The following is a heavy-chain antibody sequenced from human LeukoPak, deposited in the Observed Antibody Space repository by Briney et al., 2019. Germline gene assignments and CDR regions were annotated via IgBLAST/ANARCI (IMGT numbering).Heavy chain of an antibody. D-gene: IGHD3-9*01. CDR2: IYTSGST. CDR3: ARHNADISTGYIWFDP. CDR1: GGSISSGSYY. V-gene: IGHV4-61*02. Sequence: PSETLSLTCTVSGGSISSGSYYWSWIRQPAGKGLEWIGRIYTSGSTNYNPSLKSRVTISVDTSKNQFSLKLSSVTAADTAVYYCARHNADISTGYIWFDPWGQGTLVTVSS. J-gene: IGHJ5*02.